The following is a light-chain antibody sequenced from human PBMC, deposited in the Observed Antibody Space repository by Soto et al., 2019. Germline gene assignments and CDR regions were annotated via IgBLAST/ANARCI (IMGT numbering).Light chain of an antibody. J-gene: IGLJ2*01. CDR2: QDN. CDR3: QAWDSSTVV. Sequence: SYELTQPPSVSVSPGQTASITCSGDKLGDKYACWYQQKPGQSPVLVIYQDNKRPSGIPERFSGSNAGNTATLTIRGTQAMDEADYYCQAWDSSTVVFAGGTKLTVL. V-gene: IGLV3-1*01. CDR1: KLGDKY.